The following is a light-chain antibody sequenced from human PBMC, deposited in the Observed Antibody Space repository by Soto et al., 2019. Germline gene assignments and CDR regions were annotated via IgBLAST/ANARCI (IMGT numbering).Light chain of an antibody. CDR3: QQYDNSPLT. V-gene: IGKV3-20*01. CDR2: GAS. J-gene: IGKJ1*01. Sequence: EIVLTQSPGTLSLSPGERATLSCRASQSVSSSFLAWYQQKPGQAPRLLIYGASSRATGIPDRFSGSGSGTDFTLTISRLEPEDFAVYSCQQYDNSPLTFGQGTKVEIK. CDR1: QSVSSSF.